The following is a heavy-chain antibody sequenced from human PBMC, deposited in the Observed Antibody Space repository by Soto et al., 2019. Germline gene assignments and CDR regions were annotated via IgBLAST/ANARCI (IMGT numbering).Heavy chain of an antibody. CDR2: VDHRGST. CDR3: ARYEYGNSLYGVDV. CDR1: GESFSGYY. Sequence: LSLTCVVSGESFSGYYWSWIRQTPGMGLEWIGEVDHRGSTTYNPSLKNRASISIDPSKNLFSLELTSVTAADTALYFCARYEYGNSLYGVDVWGQGTRVTVSS. D-gene: IGHD1-7*01. V-gene: IGHV4-34*01. J-gene: IGHJ6*02.